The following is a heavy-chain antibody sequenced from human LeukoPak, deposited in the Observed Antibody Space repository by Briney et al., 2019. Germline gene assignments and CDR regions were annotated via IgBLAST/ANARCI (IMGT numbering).Heavy chain of an antibody. D-gene: IGHD2-15*01. Sequence: GASVKVSCKASGGTFSSYAISWVRQAPGQGLEWMGGIIPIFGTANYAQKFQGRVTITADESTSTAYMELSSLRSEDTAVYYCAISSPVPYCSGGSCDDDYWGQGTLVTVSS. J-gene: IGHJ4*02. CDR3: AISSPVPYCSGGSCDDDY. V-gene: IGHV1-69*13. CDR2: IIPIFGTA. CDR1: GGTFSSYA.